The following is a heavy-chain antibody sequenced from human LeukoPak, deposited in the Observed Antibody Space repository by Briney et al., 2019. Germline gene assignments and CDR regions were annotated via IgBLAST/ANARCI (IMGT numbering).Heavy chain of an antibody. Sequence: GASVKVSCKASGYTFTYRYLHWVRQAPGQALEWMGWITPFNGNTNYAQKFQDRVTITRDRSMSTAYMELSSLRSEDTAMYYCAGTLGASSAIIDAFDIWGQGTMVTVSS. D-gene: IGHD6-6*01. V-gene: IGHV1-45*02. J-gene: IGHJ3*02. CDR3: AGTLGASSAIIDAFDI. CDR2: ITPFNGNT. CDR1: GYTFTYRY.